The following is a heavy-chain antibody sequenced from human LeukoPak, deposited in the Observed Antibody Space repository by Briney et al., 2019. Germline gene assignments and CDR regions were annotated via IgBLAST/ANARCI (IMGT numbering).Heavy chain of an antibody. J-gene: IGHJ6*03. V-gene: IGHV1-69*05. CDR1: GGTFSSYS. CDR2: IMPLFNTA. Sequence: SVKVSCKASGGTFSSYSITWVRQPPGQGLELMGGIMPLFNTANYAQQVQGRVTITTDESPTTAYMELSSLRFDDTAMYYCARVDRYHYYLDVWGKGTTVTVSS. CDR3: ARVDRYHYYLDV.